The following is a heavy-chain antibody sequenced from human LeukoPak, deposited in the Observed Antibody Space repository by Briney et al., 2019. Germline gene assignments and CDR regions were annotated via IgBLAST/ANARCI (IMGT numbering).Heavy chain of an antibody. V-gene: IGHV3-7*01. CDR2: MKPDGSEK. CDR1: VVLLSSYS. J-gene: IGHJ6*02. Sequence: GGCLILSCAASVVLLSSYSICWARHAPRKGREWVVIMKPDGSEKYYGDSVKGRFTISRDNAKNSLYLQMNSLRAEDTAVYYCARVPAGANLRYFDWSMPYYYYGMDVWGQGTTVTVSS. CDR3: ARVPAGANLRYFDWSMPYYYYGMDV. D-gene: IGHD3-9*01.